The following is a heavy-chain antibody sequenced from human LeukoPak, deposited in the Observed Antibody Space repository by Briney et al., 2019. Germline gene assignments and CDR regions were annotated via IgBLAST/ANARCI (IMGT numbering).Heavy chain of an antibody. D-gene: IGHD3-22*01. CDR2: INWNGGST. J-gene: IGHJ4*02. CDR3: TRGGDSSGSYFDY. Sequence: GESLKLSCAASGFTVSSNYMNWVRQAPGKGLEWVSGINWNGGSTGYADSVKGRFTISRDNGKNSLYLQMNSLRAEDTALYYCTRGGDSSGSYFDYWGQGTLVTVSS. CDR1: GFTVSSNY. V-gene: IGHV3-20*04.